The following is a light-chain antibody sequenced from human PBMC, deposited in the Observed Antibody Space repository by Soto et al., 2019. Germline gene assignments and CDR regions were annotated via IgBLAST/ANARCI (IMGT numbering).Light chain of an antibody. CDR3: QQYGSSLT. J-gene: IGKJ4*01. V-gene: IGKV3-20*01. CDR2: DAS. CDR1: QSLRSS. Sequence: EIVLTQSPGTLSLSLGERATLSCRASQSLRSSLAWYQQKPGQAPRLLIYDASTRATGIPDRFSGSGSGTDFTLTISRLEPEDFAVYYCQQYGSSLTFGGGTKVDIK.